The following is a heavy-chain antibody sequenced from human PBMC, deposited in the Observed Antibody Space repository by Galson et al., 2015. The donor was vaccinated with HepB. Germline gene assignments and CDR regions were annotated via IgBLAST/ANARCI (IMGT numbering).Heavy chain of an antibody. D-gene: IGHD3-22*01. CDR1: GGSISSYY. V-gene: IGHV4-59*01. J-gene: IGHJ4*02. CDR2: IYYSGNT. Sequence: QVQLQESGPGLVKPSETLSLTCTVSGGSISSYYWSWIRQPPGKGLEWIGYIYYSGNTNYNPSLRSRVTISIDTANNRVSRNLGSVTAAHTALYYCVRDVDSSGWGLWGQRSLFPVSS. CDR3: VRDVDSSGWGL.